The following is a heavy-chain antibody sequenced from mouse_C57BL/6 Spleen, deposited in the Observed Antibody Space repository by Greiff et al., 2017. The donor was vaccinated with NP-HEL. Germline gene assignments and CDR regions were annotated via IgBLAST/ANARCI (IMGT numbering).Heavy chain of an antibody. Sequence: EVQLQQSGPELVKPAASVKISCKASGYTFTDYYMNWVKQSHGKSLEWIGDINPNNGGTSYNQKFKGKATLTVDKSSSTAYMELRSLTSEDSAVYYCARGNDYDGFAYWGQGTLVTVSA. CDR3: ARGNDYDGFAY. CDR2: INPNNGGT. V-gene: IGHV1-26*01. CDR1: GYTFTDYY. J-gene: IGHJ3*01. D-gene: IGHD2-4*01.